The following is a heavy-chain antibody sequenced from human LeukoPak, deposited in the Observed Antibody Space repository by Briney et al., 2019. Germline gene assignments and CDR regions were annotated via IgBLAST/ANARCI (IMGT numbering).Heavy chain of an antibody. D-gene: IGHD3/OR15-3a*01. J-gene: IGHJ6*03. CDR1: GGSISSGGYY. V-gene: IGHV4-30-2*01. Sequence: SETLSLTCTVSGGSISSGGYYWSWIRQPPGKGLEWIGYIYHSGSTYYNPSLKSRVTISVDRSKNQFSLKLSSVTAADTAVFYCARASRGFGLGMDVWGKGTTVTVSS. CDR3: ARASRGFGLGMDV. CDR2: IYHSGST.